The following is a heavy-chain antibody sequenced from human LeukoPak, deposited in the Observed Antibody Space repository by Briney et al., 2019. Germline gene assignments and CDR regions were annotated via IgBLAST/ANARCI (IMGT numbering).Heavy chain of an antibody. V-gene: IGHV3-48*04. CDR3: ARMGRELLGSFDY. CDR1: GFTFSRYS. CDR2: ISSSSSTI. D-gene: IGHD1-26*01. Sequence: GGSLRLSCAASGFTFSRYSMNWVRQTPGKGLEWVSYISSSSSTIYYADSVKGRFTISRDNAKNSLYLQMNSLRAEDTAVYYCARMGRELLGSFDYWGQGTLVTVSS. J-gene: IGHJ4*02.